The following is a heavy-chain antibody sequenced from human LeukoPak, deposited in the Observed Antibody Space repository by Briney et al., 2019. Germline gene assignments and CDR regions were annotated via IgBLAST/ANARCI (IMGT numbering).Heavy chain of an antibody. D-gene: IGHD1-1*01. V-gene: IGHV4-59*01. Sequence: SETLSLTCTVSGGSISSYYWRWIRQPAGKGLEWIGYIYYSGSTNYNPSLKSRVTISVDTSKNQFSLELSSVTAADTAVYYCARDRPWTSDYYYMDVWGKGTTVTVSS. CDR3: ARDRPWTSDYYYMDV. J-gene: IGHJ6*03. CDR2: IYYSGST. CDR1: GGSISSYY.